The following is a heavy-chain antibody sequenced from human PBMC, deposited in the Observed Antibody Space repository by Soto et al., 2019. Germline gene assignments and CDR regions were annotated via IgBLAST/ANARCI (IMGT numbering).Heavy chain of an antibody. CDR2: INYDGYS. D-gene: IGHD3-10*01. CDR3: ARHGFGPLHGLVDV. CDR1: GGSITNYY. J-gene: IGHJ6*02. Sequence: QVQLQESGPGLVKPSETLSLTCTVSGGSITNYYCSWFRQPPGKGLEWIGYINYDGYSAYNLSLRXXVXXSMDASKTQFSLMLESVTATDTAVYYCARHGFGPLHGLVDVGGPGTTVIVSS. V-gene: IGHV4-59*08.